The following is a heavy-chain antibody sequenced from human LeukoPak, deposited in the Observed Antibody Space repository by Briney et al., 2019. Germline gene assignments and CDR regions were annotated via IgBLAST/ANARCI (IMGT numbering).Heavy chain of an antibody. CDR1: GGSFSGYY. CDR3: ARDEIYYYYDMDV. V-gene: IGHV4-34*01. Sequence: SETLSLTCAVYGGSFSGYYWSWIRQPPGKGLEWIGEINHSGSTNYNPSLKSRVTISVDTSKNQFSLKLSSVTAADTAVYYCARDEIYYYYDMDVWGQGTTVTVSS. J-gene: IGHJ6*02. CDR2: INHSGST.